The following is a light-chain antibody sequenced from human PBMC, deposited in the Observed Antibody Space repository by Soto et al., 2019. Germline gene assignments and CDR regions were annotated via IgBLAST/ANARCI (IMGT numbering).Light chain of an antibody. CDR1: SSNIGTNY. V-gene: IGLV1-47*01. J-gene: IGLJ1*01. CDR3: AGWDNSLSGHYV. CDR2: RTT. Sequence: QSVLTQPPSASGAPGQRVTISCSGGSSNIGTNYVYWYQHLPGMAPKLLIYRTTQRPSGIPDRFSASKSGTSASLAISGLRSEDEADSYCAGWDNSLSGHYVFGTGTKATVL.